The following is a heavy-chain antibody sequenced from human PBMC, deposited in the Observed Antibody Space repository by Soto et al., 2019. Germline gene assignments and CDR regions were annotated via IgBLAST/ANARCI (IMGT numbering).Heavy chain of an antibody. V-gene: IGHV4-39*01. CDR3: ARLRGYCSGGSCYHFDC. CDR2: IYYSGTT. Sequence: SETLSLTCTVSGGSISSSSYYWGWIRQTPGKGLEWIGSIYYSGTTNYNPSLKSRVSISVDTSKNQFSLRLSSVTAVDTAIYYCARLRGYCSGGSCYHFDCWGQGTLVTVSS. CDR1: GGSISSSSYY. J-gene: IGHJ4*02. D-gene: IGHD2-15*01.